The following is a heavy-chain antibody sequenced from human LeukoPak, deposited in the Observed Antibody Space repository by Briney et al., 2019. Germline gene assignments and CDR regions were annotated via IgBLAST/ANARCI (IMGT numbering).Heavy chain of an antibody. CDR1: GFTFSSYW. V-gene: IGHV3-7*01. J-gene: IGHJ6*02. CDR3: ARDRVVVVPAAILRSTYYYYYGMDV. CDR2: IKQDGSEK. Sequence: GGSLRLSCAASGFTFSSYWMSWVRQAPGKGLEWVANIKQDGSEKYYVDSVKGRFTISRDNAKNSLYLQMNSLRAEDTAVYYCARDRVVVVPAAILRSTYYYYYGMDVWGQGTTVTVSS. D-gene: IGHD2-2*02.